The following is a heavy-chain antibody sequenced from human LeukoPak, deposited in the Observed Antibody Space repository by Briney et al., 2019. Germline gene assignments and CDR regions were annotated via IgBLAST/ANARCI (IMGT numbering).Heavy chain of an antibody. Sequence: SETLSLTCAVSGASISSGTYYWSWIRQHPGKGLECIGYIYHSGSTFYNPSLKSRVTISADTSENQFSLNLRSVTAADTAIYYCARDVEMGTIGHYFDSWGQGTLVTVSS. V-gene: IGHV4-31*11. CDR2: IYHSGST. CDR1: GASISSGTYY. J-gene: IGHJ4*02. CDR3: ARDVEMGTIGHYFDS. D-gene: IGHD5-24*01.